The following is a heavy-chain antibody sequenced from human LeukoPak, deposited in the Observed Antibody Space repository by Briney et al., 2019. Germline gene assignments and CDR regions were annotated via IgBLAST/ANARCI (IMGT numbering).Heavy chain of an antibody. J-gene: IGHJ4*02. CDR1: GGSISSYY. V-gene: IGHV4-59*01. CDR2: IYYSGST. D-gene: IGHD1-7*01. Sequence: SETLSLTCTVTGGSISSYYWSWIRQPPGKGLEWIGYIYYSGSTNYNPSLKSRLTTSVDTSKNQFSLKLSSVTAADTAVYYCARGTSNFDYWGQGTLVTVSS. CDR3: ARGTSNFDY.